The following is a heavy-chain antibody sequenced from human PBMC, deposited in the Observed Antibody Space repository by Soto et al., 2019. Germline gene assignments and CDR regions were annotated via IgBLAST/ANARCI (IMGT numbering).Heavy chain of an antibody. V-gene: IGHV4-31*03. CDR3: ARVDDSNFSAGDYYYMDV. CDR1: GGSISSGGYY. CDR2: IYYSGST. Sequence: QVQLQESGPGLVKPSQTLSLTCTVSGGSISSGGYYWSWIRQHPGKGLEWIGYIYYSGSTYYNPSLTSRVTISGDPSKIPFSLKLSSVTAADTAVYYCARVDDSNFSAGDYYYMDVWGKGTTVTASS. D-gene: IGHD4-4*01. J-gene: IGHJ6*03.